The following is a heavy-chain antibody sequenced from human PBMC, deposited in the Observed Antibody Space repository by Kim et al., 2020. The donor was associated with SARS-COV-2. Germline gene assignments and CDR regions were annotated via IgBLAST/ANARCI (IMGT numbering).Heavy chain of an antibody. CDR3: AKGIRIGAVTSPFDY. CDR2: SSGSGDTT. Sequence: GGSLRLSCAASGFTFSSYAMSWVRQAPGKGLEWVSSSSGSGDTTHYADSVKGRFTISRDNSQNTLYLQMNSLIAEDTAVYYCAKGIRIGAVTSPFDYWGQGTLVTVSP. J-gene: IGHJ4*02. D-gene: IGHD2-15*01. V-gene: IGHV3-23*01. CDR1: GFTFSSYA.